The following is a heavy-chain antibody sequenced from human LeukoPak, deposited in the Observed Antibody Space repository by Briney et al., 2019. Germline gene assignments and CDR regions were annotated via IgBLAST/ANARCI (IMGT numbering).Heavy chain of an antibody. CDR3: ARGGQSRGGYFDWLLSGGSEGYFDY. CDR1: GGSISSSSYY. V-gene: IGHV4-39*07. CDR2: IYYSGST. Sequence: SETLSLTCTVSGGSISSSSYYWGWIRQPPGKGLEWIGSIYYSGSTYYNPSLKSRVTISVDTSKNQFSLKLSSVTAADTAVYYCARGGQSRGGYFDWLLSGGSEGYFDYWGQGTLVTVSS. D-gene: IGHD3-9*01. J-gene: IGHJ4*02.